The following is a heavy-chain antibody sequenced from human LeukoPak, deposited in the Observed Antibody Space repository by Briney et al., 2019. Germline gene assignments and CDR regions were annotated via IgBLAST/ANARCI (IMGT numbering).Heavy chain of an antibody. CDR2: ISFDGTNT. CDR3: ARARDSGSYWGFYFDY. J-gene: IGHJ4*02. V-gene: IGHV3-30*03. D-gene: IGHD1-26*01. CDR1: GFTFNVYG. Sequence: PGGSLRLSCAASGFTFNVYGMHWVRQAPGKGLEWLAFISFDGTNTYYADSVKGRFTISRDNSKYTVNLQMSSLSADDMAVYFCARARDSGSYWGFYFDYWGRGTLVTVSS.